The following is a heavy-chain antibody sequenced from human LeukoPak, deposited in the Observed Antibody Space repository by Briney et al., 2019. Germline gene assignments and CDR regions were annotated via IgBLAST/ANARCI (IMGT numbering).Heavy chain of an antibody. J-gene: IGHJ6*03. V-gene: IGHV1-8*01. Sequence: GASVKVSCKASGYTFTNHDINWVRQASGQGLEWMGWMNPKSGNTGYLQKFQGRVTMTRGTSMSTAFMELSSLTSEDTAVYYCARDPEDNHYYYYYMDVWGKGTTVTVSS. CDR2: MNPKSGNT. CDR3: ARDPEDNHYYYYYMDV. D-gene: IGHD1-14*01. CDR1: GYTFTNHD.